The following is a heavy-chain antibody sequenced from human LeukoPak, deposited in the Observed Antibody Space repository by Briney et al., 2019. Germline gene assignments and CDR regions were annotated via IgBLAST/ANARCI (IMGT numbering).Heavy chain of an antibody. D-gene: IGHD3-10*01. J-gene: IGHJ4*02. V-gene: IGHV4-34*01. Sequence: SETLSLTCAVYGGSFSGYYWSWIRQPPGKGLEWIGEINHSGSTNYNPSLKSRVTIPVDTSKNQFSLKLSSVTAADTAVYYCARRVTMVRGVAYFDYWGQGTLVTVSS. CDR1: GGSFSGYY. CDR2: INHSGST. CDR3: ARRVTMVRGVAYFDY.